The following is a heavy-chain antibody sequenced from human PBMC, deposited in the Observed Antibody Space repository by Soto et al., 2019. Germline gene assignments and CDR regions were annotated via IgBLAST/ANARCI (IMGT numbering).Heavy chain of an antibody. Sequence: SETLSLTCAVSGYSISSGYYWGWIRQPPGKGLEWIGSIYHSGSTYYNPSLKSRVTISVDTSKNQLSLKLSSVTAADTAVYYCAREGFTEIQLWQYYYYGMDVWGQGTTVTVSS. V-gene: IGHV4-38-2*02. CDR2: IYHSGST. CDR1: GYSISSGYY. J-gene: IGHJ6*02. CDR3: AREGFTEIQLWQYYYYGMDV. D-gene: IGHD5-18*01.